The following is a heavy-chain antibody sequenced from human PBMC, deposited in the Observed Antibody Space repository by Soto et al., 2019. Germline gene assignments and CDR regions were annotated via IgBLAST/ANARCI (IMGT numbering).Heavy chain of an antibody. CDR1: GGSLMDYS. V-gene: IGHV4-34*01. J-gene: IGHJ5*02. D-gene: IGHD6-13*01. Sequence: PSETLSLTCAVYGGSLMDYSCIWIRHSPFKGLQWIGEINHRGTTNYNPSLRSRLTISVDTSKNEFSLKLRSVTAADTAVYYCVRGGGFIAGGMVWFDPWGQGTLVTVSS. CDR2: INHRGTT. CDR3: VRGGGFIAGGMVWFDP.